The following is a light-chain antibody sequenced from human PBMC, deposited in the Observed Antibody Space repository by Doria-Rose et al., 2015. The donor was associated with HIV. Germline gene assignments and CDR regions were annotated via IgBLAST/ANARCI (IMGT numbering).Light chain of an antibody. V-gene: IGKV3-11*01. Sequence: LTQSPATLSLSPGERATLSCRASQSVSSNLARYQQKPGQAPRLLIYDASNRATGIPARFSGSGSGTDFTLTISSLEPEDFAVYFCQQRSNWPPIFTFGPGTKVDI. CDR2: DAS. J-gene: IGKJ3*01. CDR1: QSVSSN. CDR3: QQRSNWPPIFT.